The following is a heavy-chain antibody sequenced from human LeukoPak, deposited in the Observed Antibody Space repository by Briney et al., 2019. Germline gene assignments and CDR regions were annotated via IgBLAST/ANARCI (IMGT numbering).Heavy chain of an antibody. J-gene: IGHJ4*02. D-gene: IGHD3-3*01. Sequence: GGSLRLSCAASGFTFSSYGMHWVRQAPGKGLEGVAFIRYDGSNKYYADSVKGRFTISRDNSKNTLYLQMNSLRAEDTAVYYCAKDLADYDFWSGYYGTFWGQGTLVTVSS. CDR1: GFTFSSYG. V-gene: IGHV3-30*02. CDR2: IRYDGSNK. CDR3: AKDLADYDFWSGYYGTF.